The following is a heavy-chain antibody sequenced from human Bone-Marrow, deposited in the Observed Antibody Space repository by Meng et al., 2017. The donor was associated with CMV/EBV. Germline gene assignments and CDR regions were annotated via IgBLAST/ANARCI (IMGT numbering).Heavy chain of an antibody. D-gene: IGHD6-19*01. J-gene: IGHJ4*02. CDR1: GGSISSYY. CDR3: ARVSRGIAVAGYDY. V-gene: IGHV4-59*01. CDR2: IYYSGST. Sequence: SETLSLTCTVSGGSISSYYWRWIRQPPGKGLEWIGYIYYSGSTNYNPSLKSRVTISVDTSKNQFTLKLSSVTAADMAVYYCARVSRGIAVAGYDYWGQGTLVTVSS.